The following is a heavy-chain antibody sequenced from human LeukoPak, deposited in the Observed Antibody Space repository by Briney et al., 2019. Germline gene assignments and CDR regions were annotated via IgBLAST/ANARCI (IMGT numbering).Heavy chain of an antibody. CDR1: GFTFDDYA. J-gene: IGHJ4*02. V-gene: IGHV3-43D*03. Sequence: GGSLRLSCAASGFTFDDYAMHWVRQAPGKGLEWVSLISWEGGSTYYADSVKGRFTIPRDNSKNSLYLEMNSLRAEDTALYYCAKGGYDPDYYFDYWGQGTLVTVSS. D-gene: IGHD3-16*01. CDR3: AKGGYDPDYYFDY. CDR2: ISWEGGST.